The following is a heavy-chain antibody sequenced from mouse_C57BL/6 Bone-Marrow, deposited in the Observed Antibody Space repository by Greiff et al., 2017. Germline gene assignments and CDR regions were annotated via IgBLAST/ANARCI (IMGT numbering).Heavy chain of an antibody. V-gene: IGHV5-9-1*02. Sequence: EVKLMESGEGLVKPGGSLKLSCAASGFTFSSYAMSWVRQTPEKRLEWVAYISSGGDYIYYADTVKGRFTISRDNARNTLYLQMSSLKSEDTAMYYCTRDPSGPWFAYWGQGTLVTVSA. J-gene: IGHJ3*01. CDR2: ISSGGDYI. CDR1: GFTFSSYA. D-gene: IGHD3-2*02. CDR3: TRDPSGPWFAY.